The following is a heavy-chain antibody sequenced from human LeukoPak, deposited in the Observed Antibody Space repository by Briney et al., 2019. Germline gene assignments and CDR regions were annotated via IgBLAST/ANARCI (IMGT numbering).Heavy chain of an antibody. Sequence: GGSLRLSCAASGFTFSSYAMSWVRQAPGKGLEWVSAISGSGGSTYYADSVKGRLTISRDNSKNTLYLQMNSLRAEDTAVYYCAKGSRYYDSSGLYYFDYWGQGTLVTVSS. CDR3: AKGSRYYDSSGLYYFDY. V-gene: IGHV3-23*01. CDR2: ISGSGGST. J-gene: IGHJ4*02. CDR1: GFTFSSYA. D-gene: IGHD3-22*01.